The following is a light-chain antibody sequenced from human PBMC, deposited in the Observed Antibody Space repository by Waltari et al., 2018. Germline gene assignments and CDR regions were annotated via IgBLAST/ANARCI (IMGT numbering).Light chain of an antibody. CDR2: WAS. J-gene: IGKJ1*01. CDR3: QQYYTTPWT. CDR1: QSVSYNSRNY. V-gene: IGKV4-1*01. Sequence: DTVMTQSPDSLAVSLGERATIKCTSSQSVSYNSRNYLAWYQQKPGQPPELLIYWASARESGVPDRFSGSGSGTDFTLTISSLQAEDVAVYYCQQYYTTPWTFGQGTKVEIK.